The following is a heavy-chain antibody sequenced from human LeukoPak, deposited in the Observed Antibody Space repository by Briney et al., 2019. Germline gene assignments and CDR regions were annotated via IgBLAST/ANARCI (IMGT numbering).Heavy chain of an antibody. CDR3: ARGTGGYSSGWYSDY. J-gene: IGHJ4*02. CDR2: IIPIFGTA. D-gene: IGHD6-19*01. Sequence: GASVKVSCKASGGTFSSYAISWVRQAPGQGLEWMGGIIPIFGTANYAQKFQGRVTITADESTSTAYMELSSLRSEDTAVHYCARGTGGYSSGWYSDYWGQGTLVSVSS. CDR1: GGTFSSYA. V-gene: IGHV1-69*13.